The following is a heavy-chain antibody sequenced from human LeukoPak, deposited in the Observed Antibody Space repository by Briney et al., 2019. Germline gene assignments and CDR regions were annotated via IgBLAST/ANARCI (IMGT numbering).Heavy chain of an antibody. CDR1: GFTFSSYS. V-gene: IGHV3-21*01. J-gene: IGHJ3*02. CDR3: ARAADIVVVVAAFFDI. D-gene: IGHD2-15*01. Sequence: GGSLRLSCAASGFTFSSYSMNWVRQAPGKGLEWVSSISSSSSYIYYADSVKGRFTISRDNAKNSLYLQMNSLRAEDTTVYYCARAADIVVVVAAFFDIWGQGTMVTVSS. CDR2: ISSSSSYI.